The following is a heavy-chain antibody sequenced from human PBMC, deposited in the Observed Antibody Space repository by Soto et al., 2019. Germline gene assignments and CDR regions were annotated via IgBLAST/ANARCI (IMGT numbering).Heavy chain of an antibody. CDR3: ARGKTYYDILTGYQPPYYFAY. D-gene: IGHD3-9*01. CDR1: GGSISSGGYY. V-gene: IGHV4-31*03. CDR2: IYYSGST. J-gene: IGHJ4*02. Sequence: QVQLQESGPGLVKPSQTLSLTCTVSGGSISSGGYYWSWIRQHPGKGLEWIGYIYYSGSTYYNPSRQTRAHKSVAPSKSRFYLKLRSVPAADTAVYYCARGKTYYDILTGYQPPYYFAYWGQGTLVTVSS.